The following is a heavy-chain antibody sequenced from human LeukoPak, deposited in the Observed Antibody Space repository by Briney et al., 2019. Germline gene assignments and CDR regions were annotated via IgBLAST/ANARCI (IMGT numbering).Heavy chain of an antibody. Sequence: EASVKVSCKASGGTFSSYAISWVRQAPGQGLEWMGRIIPILGIANYAQKFQGRVTITADKSTSTAYMELSSLRSEDTAVDYCAVVVVPAAINYYYYYGMDVWGQGTTVTVSS. J-gene: IGHJ6*02. CDR2: IIPILGIA. CDR3: AVVVVPAAINYYYYYGMDV. D-gene: IGHD2-2*02. CDR1: GGTFSSYA. V-gene: IGHV1-69*04.